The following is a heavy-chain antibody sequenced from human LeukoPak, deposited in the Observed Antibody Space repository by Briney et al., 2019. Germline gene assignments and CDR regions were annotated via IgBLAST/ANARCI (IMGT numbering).Heavy chain of an antibody. CDR3: AREEFHYDSSGYYDRWYFDL. CDR1: GGSISSYY. CDR2: IYTSGNT. V-gene: IGHV4-4*07. Sequence: IPSETLSLTCTVSGGSISSYYWSWIRQPAGKGLEWIGRIYTSGNTNYNPSLKSRVTMSVDTSKNQFSLKLSSVTAADTAVYYCAREEFHYDSSGYYDRWYFDLWGRGTLVTVSS. J-gene: IGHJ2*01. D-gene: IGHD3-22*01.